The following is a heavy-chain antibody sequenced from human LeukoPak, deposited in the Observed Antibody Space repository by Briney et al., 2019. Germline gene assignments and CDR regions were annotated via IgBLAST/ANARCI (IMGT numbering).Heavy chain of an antibody. CDR2: MSTNSGNT. V-gene: IGHV1-8*01. D-gene: IGHD2-2*01. J-gene: IGHJ6*03. CDR3: ARSGGSTVFYYMDV. CDR1: GYTFTSQD. Sequence: ASVKVSCKASGYTFTSQDINWVRQATGQGLEWMGWMSTNSGNTGYSQKFQGRVIMTRDTSINAAYMELYSLRSDDTAVYYCARSGGSTVFYYMDVWGKGTTVTVSS.